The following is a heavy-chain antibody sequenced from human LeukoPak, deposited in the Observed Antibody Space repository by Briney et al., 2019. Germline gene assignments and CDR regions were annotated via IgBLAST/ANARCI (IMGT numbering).Heavy chain of an antibody. J-gene: IGHJ6*03. CDR2: IKSKTDGGTT. V-gene: IGHV3-15*01. D-gene: IGHD6-19*01. CDR3: TTDIPVSYSRGWFYYYYMDV. Sequence: TPGGSLRLSCAASGFTFSNAWMSWVRQAPGKGLEWVGRIKSKTDGGTTDYAAPVKGRFTISRDDSKNTLYLQMNSLKTEDTAVYYCTTDIPVSYSRGWFYYYYMDVWGKGTTVTVSS. CDR1: GFTFSNAW.